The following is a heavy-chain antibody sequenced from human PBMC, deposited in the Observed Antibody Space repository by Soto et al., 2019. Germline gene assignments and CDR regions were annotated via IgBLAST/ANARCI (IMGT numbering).Heavy chain of an antibody. CDR2: ISSSGSTI. CDR3: ACDSILWWRGAFDI. CDR1: GFTFSDYY. V-gene: IGHV3-11*01. J-gene: IGHJ3*02. Sequence: QVQMVESGGGLVKPGGSLRLSCAASGFTFSDYYMSWIRQAPGKGLEWVSYISSSGSTIYYADSVKGRFTISRDNAKNSLYLQMTSLRAEDTAVYYCACDSILWWRGAFDIWGQGTMVTVSS. D-gene: IGHD2-21*01.